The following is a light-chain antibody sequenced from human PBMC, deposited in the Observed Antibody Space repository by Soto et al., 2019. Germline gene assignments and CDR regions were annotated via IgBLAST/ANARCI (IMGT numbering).Light chain of an antibody. CDR3: QHYGSSPPLYT. V-gene: IGKV3-20*01. Sequence: DIVLTQSPGTPSLSPGERATFSCRASQSITSNYLAWYQQKPGQTPRLLVSSASTRATGIPDRFSGSGSGTDFTLTISRLEPEDFAVYYCQHYGSSPPLYTFGQGTKLEIK. CDR1: QSITSNY. J-gene: IGKJ2*01. CDR2: SAS.